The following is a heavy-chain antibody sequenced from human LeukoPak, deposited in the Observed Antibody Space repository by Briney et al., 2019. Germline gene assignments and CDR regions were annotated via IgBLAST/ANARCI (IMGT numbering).Heavy chain of an antibody. D-gene: IGHD2-2*01. CDR1: GGSISSYY. Sequence: SETLSLTCTVSGGSISSYYWSWIRQPPGKRLEWIGYIYYSGSTNYNPSLKSRVTISVDTSKNQFSLKLSSVTAADTAVYYCARSDIVVVPAASRYYYYYYGMDVWGQGTTVTVSS. CDR3: ARSDIVVVPAASRYYYYYYGMDV. J-gene: IGHJ6*02. CDR2: IYYSGST. V-gene: IGHV4-59*08.